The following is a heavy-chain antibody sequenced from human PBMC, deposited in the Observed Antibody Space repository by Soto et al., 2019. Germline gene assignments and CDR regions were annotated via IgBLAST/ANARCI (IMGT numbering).Heavy chain of an antibody. D-gene: IGHD2-15*01. V-gene: IGHV3-15*07. J-gene: IGHJ6*02. CDR2: IKTKSEGGPT. CDR1: GLPISNAW. CDR3: TTGSVEGV. Sequence: EVQLVESGGGLIQPGGSLRLSCAASGLPISNAWMKWVRQAPGKGLEWVGRIKTKSEGGPTDYAAAVKGRFTVSRDDSKNTLYLQMNSLKTEYTAVYYCTTGSVEGVWGQGTTVTVSS.